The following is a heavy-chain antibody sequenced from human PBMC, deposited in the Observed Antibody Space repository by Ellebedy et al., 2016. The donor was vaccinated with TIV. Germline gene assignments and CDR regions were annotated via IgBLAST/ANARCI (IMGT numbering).Heavy chain of an antibody. Sequence: MPSETLSLTCAVSGGSLSGYYWDWIRQPPGKGLEWIGKIYYSGSTYYNPSFKSRVTTSVHTSKNQVSLTLSSVTAADTAVYYCATRILAVALNAFDIWGKGTMVTVSS. CDR1: GGSLSGYY. V-gene: IGHV4-34*01. CDR3: ATRILAVALNAFDI. D-gene: IGHD6-19*01. J-gene: IGHJ3*02. CDR2: IYYSGST.